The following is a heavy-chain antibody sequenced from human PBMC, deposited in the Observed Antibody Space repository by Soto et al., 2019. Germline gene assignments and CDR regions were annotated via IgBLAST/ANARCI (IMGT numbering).Heavy chain of an antibody. Sequence: GGSLRLSCAASGFTFSSYGMHWVRQAPGKGLEWVAVISYDGSNKYYADSVKGRFTISRDNSKNTLYLQMNSLRAEDTAVHYCAKDGCGGDCYSGRYFQHWGQGTLVTVSS. CDR3: AKDGCGGDCYSGRYFQH. J-gene: IGHJ1*01. D-gene: IGHD2-21*02. V-gene: IGHV3-30*18. CDR2: ISYDGSNK. CDR1: GFTFSSYG.